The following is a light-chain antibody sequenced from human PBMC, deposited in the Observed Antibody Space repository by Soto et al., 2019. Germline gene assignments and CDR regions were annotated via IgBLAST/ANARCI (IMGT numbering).Light chain of an antibody. CDR2: DAS. CDR3: QQRSNWPSLFT. CDR1: QSVSSY. Sequence: EIVLTQSPATLSLSPGERATLSCRASQSVSSYLDWYQQKPGQAPRLLIYDASNRATGIPARFSGSGSGTDFTLTISSLEPEDFAVYYCQQRSNWPSLFTFGPGTKVDIK. V-gene: IGKV3-11*01. J-gene: IGKJ3*01.